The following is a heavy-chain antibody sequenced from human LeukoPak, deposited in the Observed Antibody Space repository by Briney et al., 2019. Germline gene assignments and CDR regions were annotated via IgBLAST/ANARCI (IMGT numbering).Heavy chain of an antibody. CDR1: GGSISITTYY. Sequence: SETLSLTCTVSGGSISITTYYWGWIRQPPGKGLEWIGTIYFSGSTYYNPSLKRRVTISVDTSKNQFSLTMSSVTAADTAVYYCANLGYYNYGMDVWGQGTTVTVSS. CDR2: IYFSGST. J-gene: IGHJ6*02. V-gene: IGHV4-39*01. CDR3: ANLGYYNYGMDV.